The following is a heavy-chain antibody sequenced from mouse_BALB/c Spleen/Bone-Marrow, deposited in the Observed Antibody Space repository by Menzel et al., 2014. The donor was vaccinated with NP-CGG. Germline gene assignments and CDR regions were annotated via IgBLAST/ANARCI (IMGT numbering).Heavy chain of an antibody. CDR3: ARGEGNYCAMDY. V-gene: IGHV1-80*01. CDR1: GYAFSSYW. Sequence: QVQLQQPGAELVRPGSSVKIFCKASGYAFSSYWMNWVKQRPGQGLEWIGQIYPGDGDTNYNGKFKGKATLTADKSSSTAYMQLSSLTSEDSAVYYCARGEGNYCAMDYWGQGTSVTVSS. J-gene: IGHJ4*01. D-gene: IGHD2-1*01. CDR2: IYPGDGDT.